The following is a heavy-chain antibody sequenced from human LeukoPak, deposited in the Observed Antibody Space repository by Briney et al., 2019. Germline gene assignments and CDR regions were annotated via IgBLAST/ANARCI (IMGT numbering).Heavy chain of an antibody. CDR2: IYNSGST. CDR3: ARVVLPEYYDYVWGSYRYNWFDP. Sequence: SETLSLTCTVSGGSISIYYWSWIRQPPGKGLEWIGSIYNSGSTNYNPSLKSRVTISVDTSKNQFSLKLSSVTAADTAVYYCARVVLPEYYDYVWGSYRYNWFDPWGQGTLVTVSS. D-gene: IGHD3-16*02. V-gene: IGHV4-59*01. CDR1: GGSISIYY. J-gene: IGHJ5*02.